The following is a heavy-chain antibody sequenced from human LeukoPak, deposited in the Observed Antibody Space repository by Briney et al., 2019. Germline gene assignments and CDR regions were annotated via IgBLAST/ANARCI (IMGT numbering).Heavy chain of an antibody. Sequence: GGSLRLSCAASGFTFSSYAMSWVRQAPGKGLEWVSGIIGGAGGTYYADSVKGRFTISRDNAKNTLYLQMNSLMAEDTAVYYCAHGSMYQLDYWGQGTLVTVSS. CDR2: IIGGAGGT. CDR1: GFTFSSYA. CDR3: AHGSMYQLDY. V-gene: IGHV3-23*01. J-gene: IGHJ4*02. D-gene: IGHD2-2*01.